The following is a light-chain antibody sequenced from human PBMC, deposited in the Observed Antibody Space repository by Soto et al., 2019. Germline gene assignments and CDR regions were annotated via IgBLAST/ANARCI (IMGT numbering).Light chain of an antibody. CDR3: CSYAGSSTLDV. V-gene: IGLV2-23*02. J-gene: IGLJ1*01. CDR2: EVS. CDR1: SSDVGSYNL. Sequence: QSVLTQPASVSGSPGQSITISCTGTSSDVGSYNLVSWYQQHPGKAHKLMIYEVSKRPSGVSNRFSGSKSGNTASLTISGLQAEDEADYYCCSYAGSSTLDVFGTGTKVTVL.